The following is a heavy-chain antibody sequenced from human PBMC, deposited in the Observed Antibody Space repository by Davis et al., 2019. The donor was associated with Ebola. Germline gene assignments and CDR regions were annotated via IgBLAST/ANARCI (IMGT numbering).Heavy chain of an antibody. J-gene: IGHJ4*02. Sequence: SGPTLVKPTQSLTLTCTFSGFSLSTTAVGVGWIRQPPGKALEWLATIYWDDDKRYSPSLKSRLTITKDTSKNQVVLTMTDMDPVDTATYYCVRRQWGEALRPDFDYWGRGTKVTVSS. V-gene: IGHV2-5*02. CDR1: GFSLSTTAVG. D-gene: IGHD3-16*01. CDR2: IYWDDDK. CDR3: VRRQWGEALRPDFDY.